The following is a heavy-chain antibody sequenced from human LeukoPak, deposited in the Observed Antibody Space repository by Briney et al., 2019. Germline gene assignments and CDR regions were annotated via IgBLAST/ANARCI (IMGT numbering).Heavy chain of an antibody. CDR1: GFTFSSYS. CDR3: AKDRLRYCTGGNCYSPVDY. J-gene: IGHJ4*01. CDR2: ISSSGRNK. D-gene: IGHD2-15*01. V-gene: IGHV3-21*04. Sequence: KSGGSLSFSCAASGFTFSSYSRNWVRQAPGKGLKGVSTISSSGRNKYYEDPGKGRFTISRDNAKTSRYLQMNSLRAEDTAVYYCAKDRLRYCTGGNCYSPVDYWGQGTLVTVSS.